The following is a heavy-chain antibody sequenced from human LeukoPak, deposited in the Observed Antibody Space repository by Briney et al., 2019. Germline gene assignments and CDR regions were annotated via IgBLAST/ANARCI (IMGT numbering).Heavy chain of an antibody. CDR1: GYRFTSYW. J-gene: IGHJ4*02. V-gene: IGHV5-51*01. Sequence: GESLKISCKGSGYRFTSYWIAWVRQMPGKGLEWMGIIYPADSDTRYSLSFQGQVTISVDKSISTAYLQWSSLKASDTAMYYCARHSLESSGYYSNFNLWGQGSLVTVSS. CDR3: ARHSLESSGYYSNFNL. D-gene: IGHD3-22*01. CDR2: IYPADSDT.